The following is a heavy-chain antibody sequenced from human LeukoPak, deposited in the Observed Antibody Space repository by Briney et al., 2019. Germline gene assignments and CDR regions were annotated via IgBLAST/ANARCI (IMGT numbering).Heavy chain of an antibody. J-gene: IGHJ4*02. CDR2: INPSGGNT. CDR1: GYTFTRYY. V-gene: IGHV1-46*01. D-gene: IGHD6-19*01. CDR3: ARGGSLAVAPHLYYFDY. Sequence: ASVKVSCKASGYTFTRYYINWVRQAPGQGPEWMGMINPSGGNTLYAQNFQGRVTMTRDTSTSAVYMELSSLRSEDTAAYYCARGGSLAVAPHLYYFDYWGQGTLVTVSS.